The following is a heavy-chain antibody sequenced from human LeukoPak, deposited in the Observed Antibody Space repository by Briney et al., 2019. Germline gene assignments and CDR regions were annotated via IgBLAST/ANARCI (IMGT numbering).Heavy chain of an antibody. CDR1: GFTVSSNY. CDR2: ISGSGVST. D-gene: IGHD1-26*01. CDR3: AKTVGVNFFDY. J-gene: IGHJ4*02. Sequence: PGGSLRLSCAASGFTVSSNYMNWVRQAPGKGLEWVSSISGSGVSTFYADSVKGRFTISRDNSKNTLYLQMHSLRGEDTAMYYCAKTVGVNFFDYWGQGTLVTVSS. V-gene: IGHV3-23*01.